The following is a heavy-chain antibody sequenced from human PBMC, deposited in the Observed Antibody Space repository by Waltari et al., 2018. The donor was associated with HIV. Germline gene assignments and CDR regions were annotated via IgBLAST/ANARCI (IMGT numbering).Heavy chain of an antibody. CDR2: MNPNSGNT. CDR1: GYTFINFD. D-gene: IGHD3-22*01. V-gene: IGHV1-8*02. CDR3: ARNSSAKGNRYFYYGLDV. Sequence: QVYLVQSGPEVKRPGASVKISCKAYGYTFINFDAHWVRQGAGPRPEWLVWMNPNSGNTASPYIFEERVTMTTDVSTATAYMEMSGLTPEDTAIYYCARNSSAKGNRYFYYGLDVWGQGTPVTV. J-gene: IGHJ6*02.